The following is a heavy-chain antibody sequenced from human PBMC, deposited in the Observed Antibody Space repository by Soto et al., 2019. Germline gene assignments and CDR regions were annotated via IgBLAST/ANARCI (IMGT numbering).Heavy chain of an antibody. CDR2: IIPIFGTA. CDR1: GGTFSSYA. Sequence: QVQLVQSGAEVKKPGSSVKVSCKASGGTFSSYAISWVRQAPGQGLEWMGGIIPIFGTANYAQKFQGRVTITADESTSKAYMELSSLRSEHTAVYYCARARDIVLVPAAEHHSFDYWGQGTLVTVSS. V-gene: IGHV1-69*12. CDR3: ARARDIVLVPAAEHHSFDY. J-gene: IGHJ4*02. D-gene: IGHD2-2*01.